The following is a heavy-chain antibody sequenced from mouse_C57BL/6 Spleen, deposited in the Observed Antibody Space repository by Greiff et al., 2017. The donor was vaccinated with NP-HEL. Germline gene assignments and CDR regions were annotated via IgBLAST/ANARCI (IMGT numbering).Heavy chain of an antibody. J-gene: IGHJ4*01. CDR3: ARYGKISYDYDGYYAMDY. Sequence: VQLQQSRAELVKPRASVKTSCKASGYAFRSYWMNWVKQRPGKGLEWIGQIYPGDGDTNYNGKFKGKATLTSDKSSSTAYRQLSSLTSEDSAVYFCARYGKISYDYDGYYAMDYWGQGTAVTVSS. CDR1: GYAFRSYW. D-gene: IGHD2-4*01. CDR2: IYPGDGDT. V-gene: IGHV1-80*01.